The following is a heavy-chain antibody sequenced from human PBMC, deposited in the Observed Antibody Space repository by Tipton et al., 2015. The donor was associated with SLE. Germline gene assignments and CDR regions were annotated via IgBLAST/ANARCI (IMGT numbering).Heavy chain of an antibody. D-gene: IGHD5-24*01. CDR3: ARSERWLQLGDYFDY. CDR1: GGTFSSYA. V-gene: IGHV1-69*18. CDR2: IIPIFGTA. Sequence: QVQLVQSGAEVKKPGSSVKVSCKASGGTFSSYAISWVRQAPGQGLELMGRIIPIFGTANYAQKFQGRVTITADESTSTAYMELSSLRSEDTAVYYCARSERWLQLGDYFDYWGQGTLVTVSS. J-gene: IGHJ4*02.